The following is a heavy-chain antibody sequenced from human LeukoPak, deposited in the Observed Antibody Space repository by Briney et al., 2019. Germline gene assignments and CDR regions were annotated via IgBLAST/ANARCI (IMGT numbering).Heavy chain of an antibody. CDR2: IYSGGST. J-gene: IGHJ4*02. V-gene: IGHV3-66*01. Sequence: HPGGSLRLSCAASEFSVGSNYMTWVRQAPGKGLEWVSLIYSGGSTYYADSVKGRFTISRDNSKNTLYLQMNSLRAEDTAVYYCARVGMISYSFDYWGQGTLVTVSS. CDR1: EFSVGSNY. CDR3: ARVGMISYSFDY. D-gene: IGHD2-21*01.